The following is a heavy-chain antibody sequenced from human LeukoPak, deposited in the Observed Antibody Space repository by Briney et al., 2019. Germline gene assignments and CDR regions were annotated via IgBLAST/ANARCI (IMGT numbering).Heavy chain of an antibody. CDR3: ASLARREQRFDY. J-gene: IGHJ4*02. Sequence: SETLSLTCTVSGGSISSYYWSWIRQPAGKGLEWIGRIYTSGSTNYNPSLKSRVTMSVDTSKNQFSLKLSSVTAADTAVYYCASLARREQRFDYWGQGTLVTVSS. D-gene: IGHD6-25*01. CDR2: IYTSGST. V-gene: IGHV4-4*07. CDR1: GGSISSYY.